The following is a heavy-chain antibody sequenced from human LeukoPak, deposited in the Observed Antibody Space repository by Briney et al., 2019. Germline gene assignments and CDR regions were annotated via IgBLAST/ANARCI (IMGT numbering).Heavy chain of an antibody. Sequence: PSETLSLTCTVSGGSISSSSYYWGRIRQPPGLGLEWIGSIYYSGSTYYSPSLKSRVIISVDTSKNQFSLKLSSVTAADTAVYYCARQDVVVVAATPDVFDYWGQGTLVTVSS. D-gene: IGHD2-15*01. CDR3: ARQDVVVVAATPDVFDY. CDR1: GGSISSSSYY. J-gene: IGHJ4*02. CDR2: IYYSGST. V-gene: IGHV4-39*01.